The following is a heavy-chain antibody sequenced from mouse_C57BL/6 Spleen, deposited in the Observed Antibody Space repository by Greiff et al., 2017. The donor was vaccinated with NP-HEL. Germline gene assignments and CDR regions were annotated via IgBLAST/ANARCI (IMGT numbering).Heavy chain of an antibody. CDR3: ARRRLRQGFAY. CDR2: INPNNGGT. CDR1: GYTFTDYN. V-gene: IGHV1-18*01. D-gene: IGHD2-4*01. J-gene: IGHJ3*01. Sequence: VHVKQSGPELVKPGASVKIPCKASGYTFTDYNMDWVKQSHGKSLEWIGDINPNNGGTIYNQKFKGKATLTVDKSSSTAYMELRSLTSEDTAVYYCARRRLRQGFAYWGQGTLVTVSA.